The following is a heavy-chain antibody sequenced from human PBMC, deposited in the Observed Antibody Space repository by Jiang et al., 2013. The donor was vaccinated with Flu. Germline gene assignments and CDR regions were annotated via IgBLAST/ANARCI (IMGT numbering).Heavy chain of an antibody. CDR1: GFTFSSYA. Sequence: ASGFTFSSYAMSWVRQAPGKGLEWVSAISGSGGSTYYADSVKGRFTISRDNSKNTLYLQMNSLRAEDTAVYYCAKRRSSSWSPFDYWGQGTLVTVSS. D-gene: IGHD6-13*01. J-gene: IGHJ4*02. V-gene: IGHV3-23*01. CDR3: AKRRSSSWSPFDY. CDR2: ISGSGGST.